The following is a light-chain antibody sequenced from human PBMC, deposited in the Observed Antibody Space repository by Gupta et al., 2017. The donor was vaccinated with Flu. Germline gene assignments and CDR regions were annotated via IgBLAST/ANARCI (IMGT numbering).Light chain of an antibody. V-gene: IGKV1-33*01. CDR3: QQDDNLPRT. CDR1: QDISNY. J-gene: IGKJ1*01. Sequence: PSSLSASVGDRVTITCQASQDISNYLNWYQQKPGKAPKLLIYDASKLETGVPARFSGGGSGTDFTFTISSLQPEDIATYYCQQDDNLPRTFGQGTKVEIK. CDR2: DAS.